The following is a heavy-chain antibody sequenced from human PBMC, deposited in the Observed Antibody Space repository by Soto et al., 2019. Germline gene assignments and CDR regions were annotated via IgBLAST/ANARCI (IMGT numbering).Heavy chain of an antibody. CDR1: GGSFSGYY. J-gene: IGHJ6*02. CDR3: ARGRYYGSGSYVYYGMDV. Sequence: SETLSLTCAVYGGSFSGYYWSWIRQPPGKGLEWIGEINHSGSTNYNPSLKSRVTISVDTSKNQFSLKLSSVTAADTAVYYCARGRYYGSGSYVYYGMDVWGQGTTVTVSS. D-gene: IGHD3-10*01. V-gene: IGHV4-34*01. CDR2: INHSGST.